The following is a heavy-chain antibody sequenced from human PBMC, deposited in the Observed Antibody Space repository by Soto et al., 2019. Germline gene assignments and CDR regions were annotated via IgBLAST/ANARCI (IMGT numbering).Heavy chain of an antibody. CDR3: ARLIGYSTGWSAI. Sequence: QVQLVQSGAEVKKPGASVKVSCKTSGYTFSSYGIMWVRQAPGQGLECMGWISTFNGNAHYAQNLQDRVTMTTDTSASTVDLELTILTSDGTGVDYCARLIGYSTGWSAIWGQGTLVIVSS. V-gene: IGHV1-18*01. CDR2: ISTFNGNA. CDR1: GYTFSSYG. D-gene: IGHD2-8*02. J-gene: IGHJ4*02.